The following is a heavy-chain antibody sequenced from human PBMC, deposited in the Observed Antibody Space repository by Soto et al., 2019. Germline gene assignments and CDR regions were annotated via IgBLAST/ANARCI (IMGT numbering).Heavy chain of an antibody. CDR2: SNPKTGGS. D-gene: IGHD3-10*01. CDR3: ARFGVQVRGLITGDNLNGLDC. Sequence: QVQLVQSGAEVKRPGDSVRVSCKTSGYTFAGHYIHWVRQAPGQGLEWMGWSNPKTGGSTSAPKFKGRVTMTRDTSMTTTYMDLNSLTSDDTAVYYCARFGVQVRGLITGDNLNGLDCWGQGTLVTVSS. J-gene: IGHJ4*02. V-gene: IGHV1-2*02. CDR1: GYTFAGHY.